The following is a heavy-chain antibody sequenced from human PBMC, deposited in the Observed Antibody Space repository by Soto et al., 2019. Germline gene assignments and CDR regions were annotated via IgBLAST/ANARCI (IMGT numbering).Heavy chain of an antibody. Sequence: QVQLVESGGGVVQPGRSLRLSCAASGFTFSSYAMHWVRQAPGKGLEWVAVISYDGSNKYYADSVKGRFTISRDNYKNTLYLQMNSLRAEDTAVYYCARAALTYYYYGMDVWGQGTTVTVS. CDR1: GFTFSSYA. V-gene: IGHV3-30-3*01. CDR2: ISYDGSNK. D-gene: IGHD6-6*01. CDR3: ARAALTYYYYGMDV. J-gene: IGHJ6*02.